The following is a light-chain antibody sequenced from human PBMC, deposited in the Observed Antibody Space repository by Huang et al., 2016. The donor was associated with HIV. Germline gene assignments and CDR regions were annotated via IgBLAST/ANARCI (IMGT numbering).Light chain of an antibody. CDR1: QAISSW. V-gene: IGKV1-12*01. Sequence: DIRMTQSPSSVSASVGDSVAITCRASQAISSWLAWYQQRPGRAPKLLIYAASTLQSGVPSRFNDSGSGTDFTLTINSLQPEDFATYYCQQANSFPRTFGQGTKVEVK. J-gene: IGKJ1*01. CDR2: AAS. CDR3: QQANSFPRT.